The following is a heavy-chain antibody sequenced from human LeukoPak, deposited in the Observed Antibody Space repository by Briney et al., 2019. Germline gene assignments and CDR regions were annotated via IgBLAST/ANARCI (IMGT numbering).Heavy chain of an antibody. CDR1: GSTFSSYG. J-gene: IGHJ4*02. CDR2: IWYDGSNK. Sequence: GGSLRLSCAASGSTFSSYGMHWVRQAPGKGLEWVAFIWYDGSNKYYADSVKGRFTISRDNSKNTLYLQMNSLRAEDTAVYYCAKDVRVSYWGQGTLVTVSS. CDR3: AKDVRVSY. V-gene: IGHV3-30*02. D-gene: IGHD2-8*01.